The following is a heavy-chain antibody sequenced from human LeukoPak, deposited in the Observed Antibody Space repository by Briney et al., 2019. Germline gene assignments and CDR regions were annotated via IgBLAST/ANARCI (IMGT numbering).Heavy chain of an antibody. V-gene: IGHV3-7*01. D-gene: IGHD3-22*01. Sequence: GGSLRLSCAASRFTFTGNWMSWVRQAPGKGLEWVANIGPDGSGKYYVDSVKGRFTISRDNAKKSLYLEMNSLRAEDTATYYCASSGYSPPGYWGQGTLVTVSS. CDR1: RFTFTGNW. J-gene: IGHJ4*02. CDR3: ASSGYSPPGY. CDR2: IGPDGSGK.